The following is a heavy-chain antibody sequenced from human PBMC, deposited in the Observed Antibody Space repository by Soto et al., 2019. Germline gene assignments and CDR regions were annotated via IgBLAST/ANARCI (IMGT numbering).Heavy chain of an antibody. CDR1: GGSVRAPDW. CDR3: ERVRQGCSAINCYFDP. Sequence: QVHLQESGPGLVAPSRTLSLTCTLSGGSVRAPDWWKWVRQSPAKGLEWIAEVHISGHRNYNPSLRSRVSVSIDSSKNQFYLNLNSVTAADTAIYYCERVRQGCSAINCYFDPWGQGTQVTISS. J-gene: IGHJ5*01. D-gene: IGHD2-15*01. V-gene: IGHV4-4*02. CDR2: VHISGHR.